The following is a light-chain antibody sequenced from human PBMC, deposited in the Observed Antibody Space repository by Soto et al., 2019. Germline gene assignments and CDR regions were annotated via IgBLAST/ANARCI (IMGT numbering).Light chain of an antibody. Sequence: QSALTQPASVSGSPGQSVAISCTGTSSDVAAYNFVSWYQQHPGKAPKLMVFDVSNRPSGVSDRFSGSKSGNTASLTISGLQAEDEADYYCSSYTSGANYVFGTGTKVNVL. CDR3: SSYTSGANYV. J-gene: IGLJ1*01. V-gene: IGLV2-14*01. CDR1: SSDVAAYNF. CDR2: DVS.